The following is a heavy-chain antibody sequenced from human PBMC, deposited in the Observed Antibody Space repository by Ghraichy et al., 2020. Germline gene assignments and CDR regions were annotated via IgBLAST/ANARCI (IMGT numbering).Heavy chain of an antibody. CDR2: IYYSGST. CDR1: GGSISSYY. J-gene: IGHJ3*02. CDR3: ARDMVVGATKYAFDI. V-gene: IGHV4-59*01. D-gene: IGHD1-26*01. Sequence: TLSLTCTVSGGSISSYYWSWIRQPPGKGLEWIGYIYYSGSTNYNPSLKSRLTISVDTSKNQFSLKLSSVTAADTAVYYCARDMVVGATKYAFDIWGQGKMVTVSS.